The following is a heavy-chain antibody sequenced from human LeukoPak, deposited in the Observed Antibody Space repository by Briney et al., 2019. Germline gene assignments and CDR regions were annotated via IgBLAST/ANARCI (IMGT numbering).Heavy chain of an antibody. CDR1: GFTFRTYA. CDR2: ISGSGSGGST. CDR3: AKRPSTSWYEDTFDI. V-gene: IGHV3-23*01. Sequence: GGSLRLSCAASGFTFRTYAMSWLRRAPGKGPEWVSAISGSGSGGSTYYADSVKGWFTISRDNSKNTLYLQMSSLRGEDTAVYYCAKRPSTSWYEDTFDIWGQGTMVTVSS. D-gene: IGHD2-2*01. J-gene: IGHJ3*02.